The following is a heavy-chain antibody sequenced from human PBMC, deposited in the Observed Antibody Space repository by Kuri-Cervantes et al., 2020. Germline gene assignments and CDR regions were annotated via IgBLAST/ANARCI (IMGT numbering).Heavy chain of an antibody. D-gene: IGHD1-26*01. J-gene: IGHJ3*02. V-gene: IGHV1-46*01. Sequence: ASVKVSCKASGYTFTSYYMHWVRQAPGQGLEWMGIINPNGGSTSYAQKFQGIVTMTRDTSTSTFYMELSSRRSVYTAVYYCARDSQGGAFDIWGQGTMVTVSS. CDR3: ARDSQGGAFDI. CDR1: GYTFTSYY. CDR2: INPNGGST.